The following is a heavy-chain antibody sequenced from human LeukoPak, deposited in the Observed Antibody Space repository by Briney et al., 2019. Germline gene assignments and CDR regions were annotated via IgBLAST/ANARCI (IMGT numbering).Heavy chain of an antibody. J-gene: IGHJ4*02. CDR3: AKSSGYYFRPPYYFDS. CDR2: TYSGGTT. D-gene: IGHD3-22*01. CDR1: GFTVNNNR. V-gene: IGHV3-53*01. Sequence: PGGSLRLSCAASGFTVNNNRMGWVRQAPGKGLEWVSITYSGGTTYYADSVRGRFTISRDDSKNTLYLQMNSLTAEDTAVYYCAKSSGYYFRPPYYFDSWGQGTLVTVSS.